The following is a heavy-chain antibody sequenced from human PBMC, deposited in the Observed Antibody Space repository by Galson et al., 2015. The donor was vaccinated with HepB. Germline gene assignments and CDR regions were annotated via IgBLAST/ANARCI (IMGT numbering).Heavy chain of an antibody. CDR1: GFTFSSYG. D-gene: IGHD2-2*01. Sequence: SLRLSCAASGFTFSSYGMHWVRQAPGKGLEWVAVIWYDGSNKYYADSVKGRFTISRDNSKNTLYLQMNSLRAEDTAVYYCARGCSSTSCLPYYYYMDVWGKGTTVTVSS. CDR3: ARGCSSTSCLPYYYYMDV. CDR2: IWYDGSNK. V-gene: IGHV3-33*01. J-gene: IGHJ6*03.